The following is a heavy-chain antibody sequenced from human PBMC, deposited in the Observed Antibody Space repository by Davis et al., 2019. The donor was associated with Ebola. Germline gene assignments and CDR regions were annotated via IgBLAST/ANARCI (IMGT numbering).Heavy chain of an antibody. CDR1: GGSISSSSYY. D-gene: IGHD3-3*01. CDR3: ARQGWSGYSLRHWLDP. Sequence: SETLSLTCTVPGGSISSSSYYWGWIRQPPGKGLEWIGSIYYSGSTYYNPSLKSRVTISVDTSKNQFSLKLRSVTAADTAVYYCARQGWSGYSLRHWLDPWGRGTLVTVSS. CDR2: IYYSGST. V-gene: IGHV4-39*01. J-gene: IGHJ5*02.